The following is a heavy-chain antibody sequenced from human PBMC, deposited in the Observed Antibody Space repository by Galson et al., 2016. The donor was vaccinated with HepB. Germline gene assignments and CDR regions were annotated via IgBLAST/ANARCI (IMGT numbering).Heavy chain of an antibody. V-gene: IGHV3-33*01. CDR2: RWYDGSNK. Sequence: SLRLSCAASGFTFSSCGMHWVRQAPGKGLESVAFRWYDGSNKYYADSVKGRFTISRDNSKNTLYLQMNSLRAEDTAVYYCAREDPNIAVAALDSWGQGTLSPSPQ. CDR3: AREDPNIAVAALDS. CDR1: GFTFSSCG. J-gene: IGHJ4*02. D-gene: IGHD6-19*01.